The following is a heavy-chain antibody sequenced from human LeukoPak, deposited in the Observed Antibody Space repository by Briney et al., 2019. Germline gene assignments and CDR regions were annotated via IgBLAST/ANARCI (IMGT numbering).Heavy chain of an antibody. CDR3: ATVIGPLNTAMVPFDY. CDR1: GYTLTELS. Sequence: GASVKVSCKVSGYTLTELSMHWVRRAPGKGLEWMGGFDPEDGETIYAQKFQGRVTMTEDTSTDTAYMELSSLRSEDTAVYYCATVIGPLNTAMVPFDYWGQGTLVTVSS. V-gene: IGHV1-24*01. J-gene: IGHJ4*02. D-gene: IGHD5-18*01. CDR2: FDPEDGET.